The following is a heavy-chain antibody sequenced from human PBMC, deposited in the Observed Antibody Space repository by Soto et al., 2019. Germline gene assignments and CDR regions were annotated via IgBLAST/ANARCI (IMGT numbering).Heavy chain of an antibody. V-gene: IGHV3-48*03. CDR1: GFTFSSYE. J-gene: IGHJ3*02. Sequence: EVQLVESGGGLVQPGGSLRLSCAASGFTFSSYEMNWVRQAPGKGLEWVSYISSSGSTIYYADSVKGRFTISRDNSKNTLYLQMNSLRAEDTAVYYCAKDSSHVLWGAFDIWGQGTMVTVSS. CDR2: ISSSGSTI. CDR3: AKDSSHVLWGAFDI. D-gene: IGHD3-10*01.